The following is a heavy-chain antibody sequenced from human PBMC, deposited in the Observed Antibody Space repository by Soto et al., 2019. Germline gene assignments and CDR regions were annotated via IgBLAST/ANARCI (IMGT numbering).Heavy chain of an antibody. CDR1: GFVFTNCW. Sequence: GGSLRLSCEASGFVFTNCWMHWVRHGPGKGLVWVARIDTSGHSTNYAESVKGRFTISRDNAKNTVSLQMNSLRVEDTGVYYCAKDSWYFDLWSQGSQVTVSS. D-gene: IGHD6-13*01. CDR3: AKDSWYFDL. J-gene: IGHJ4*02. V-gene: IGHV3-74*01. CDR2: IDTSGHST.